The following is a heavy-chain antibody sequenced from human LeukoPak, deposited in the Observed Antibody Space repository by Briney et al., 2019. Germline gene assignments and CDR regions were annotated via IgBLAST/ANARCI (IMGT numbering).Heavy chain of an antibody. CDR2: ISGSGGST. V-gene: IGHV3-23*01. Sequence: GGSLRLSCAASGFTFSSYAMSWVRQAPGKGLEWVSAISGSGGSTYYADSVKGRFSISRDNSKNTLFLQMNSLRAEDTAVYYCAKRTDYSNYGPFDYWGQGTLVTVSS. CDR1: GFTFSSYA. J-gene: IGHJ4*02. CDR3: AKRTDYSNYGPFDY. D-gene: IGHD4-11*01.